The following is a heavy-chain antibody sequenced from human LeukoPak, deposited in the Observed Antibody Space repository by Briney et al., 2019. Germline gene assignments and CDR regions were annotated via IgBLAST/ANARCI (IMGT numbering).Heavy chain of an antibody. Sequence: ASVKVSCKVSGYSLTELSIYWVRQAPEKGLEWMGSFDCEERDTIYAPKFQDRVTMTVDTSTDTAYMELNSLRSEDTAVYYCATRTPLIRGIIRTYFYLGMDVWGQGTTVIVSS. CDR3: ATRTPLIRGIIRTYFYLGMDV. CDR1: GYSLTELS. D-gene: IGHD3-10*01. J-gene: IGHJ6*02. CDR2: FDCEERDT. V-gene: IGHV1-24*01.